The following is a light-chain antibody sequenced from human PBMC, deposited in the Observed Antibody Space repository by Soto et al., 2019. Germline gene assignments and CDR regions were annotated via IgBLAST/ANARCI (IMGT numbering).Light chain of an antibody. CDR3: QKYNSAPPNT. CDR2: AAS. CDR1: QGISNY. J-gene: IGKJ4*01. V-gene: IGKV1-27*01. Sequence: DIQMTQSPSSLSASVGDRVTITCRASQGISNYLAWYQQKPGKVPRLLIYAASTLQSGVPSRFSGSGSGTDFTLTISSLQPEDVATYYCQKYNSAPPNTFGGGTKVEIK.